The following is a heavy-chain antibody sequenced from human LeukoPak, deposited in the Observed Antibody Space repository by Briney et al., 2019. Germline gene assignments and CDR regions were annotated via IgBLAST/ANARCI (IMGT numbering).Heavy chain of an antibody. Sequence: SVKVSCKASGYTFTGYYIHWVRQAPGQGLEWMGGIIPTVTTANYAQKFQGRVTITADESTRTVYMELSSLRSEDTAVYYCGRDRYYGSGASPLDYWGQGTLVTVSS. CDR3: GRDRYYGSGASPLDY. CDR2: IIPTVTTA. J-gene: IGHJ4*02. D-gene: IGHD3-10*01. V-gene: IGHV1-69*13. CDR1: GYTFTGYY.